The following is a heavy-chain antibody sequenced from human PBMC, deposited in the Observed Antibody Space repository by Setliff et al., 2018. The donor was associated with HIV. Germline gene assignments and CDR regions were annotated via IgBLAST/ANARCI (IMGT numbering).Heavy chain of an antibody. J-gene: IGHJ4*02. D-gene: IGHD6-6*01. CDR3: VMFSASSG. V-gene: IGHV3-48*03. Sequence: PGGSLRLSCSPSGFIFSSYEMNWVRQAPGKGLEWVSYISSGGGTVYHADSVKGRFTISRDNAKNTLYLQMNGLRGEDTAVYYCVMFSASSGWGQGTQVTVSS. CDR2: ISSGGGTV. CDR1: GFIFSSYE.